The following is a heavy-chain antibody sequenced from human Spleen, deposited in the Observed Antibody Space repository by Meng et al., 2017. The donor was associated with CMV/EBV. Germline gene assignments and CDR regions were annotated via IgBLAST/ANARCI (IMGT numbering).Heavy chain of an antibody. V-gene: IGHV3-30*03. J-gene: IGHJ4*02. CDR2: ILKDGSAQ. D-gene: IGHD6-13*01. Sequence: GGAVQCWRSLHISCGVSGVMLSDYRMNWVRQAPGKAPEGVAFILKDGSAQFYRDSVKGRFTISRDPGKNTLYLQMDSLRPEDTAIYYCVRDGDSSNWPLDYWGQGTLVTVSS. CDR3: VRDGDSSNWPLDY. CDR1: GVMLSDYR.